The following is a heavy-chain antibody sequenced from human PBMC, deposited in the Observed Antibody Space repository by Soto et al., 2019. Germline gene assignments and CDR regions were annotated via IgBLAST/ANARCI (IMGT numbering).Heavy chain of an antibody. J-gene: IGHJ6*02. CDR2: INGDGTTT. CDR3: ARGIPGSYGRDV. Sequence: EVQLVESGGGLVQPGVSLRLSCAASGFTFTNYWIHWVRQVPGKGLMWISRINGDGTTTNYADSVKRRFAISRDKARNTVYLQVSILRVDDTALYYCARGIPGSYGRDVWGHGTTVTV. V-gene: IGHV3-74*01. D-gene: IGHD3-10*01. CDR1: GFTFTNYW.